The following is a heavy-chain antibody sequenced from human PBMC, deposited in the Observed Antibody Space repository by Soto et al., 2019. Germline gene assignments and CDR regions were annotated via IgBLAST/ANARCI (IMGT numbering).Heavy chain of an antibody. Sequence: SVKVSCKASGYTFTSYAMHWVRQAPGQRLEWMGWINAGNGNTKYSQKFQGRVTITRDTSASTAYMELGSLRSKDTAVYYCARSSSTSNSGFDPWGQGTLVTV. CDR3: ARSSSTSNSGFDP. J-gene: IGHJ5*02. CDR1: GYTFTSYA. V-gene: IGHV1-3*01. CDR2: INAGNGNT. D-gene: IGHD2-2*01.